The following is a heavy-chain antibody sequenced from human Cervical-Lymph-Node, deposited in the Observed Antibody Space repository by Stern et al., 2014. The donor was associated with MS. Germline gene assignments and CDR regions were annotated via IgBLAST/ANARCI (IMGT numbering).Heavy chain of an antibody. CDR1: GYSFTLYW. D-gene: IGHD1-26*01. CDR3: AALVRGSYFY. J-gene: IGHJ4*02. V-gene: IGHV5-51*01. Sequence: EVQLVESGAEMKKPGESLKISCKGSGYSFTLYWIGWVRQMPGKGLEWMGIVYPVDSDTRYSPSSEGEVTTSAGKTISTAYLQWSSLKASDTAMYYCAALVRGSYFYWGQGTLVTVSS. CDR2: VYPVDSDT.